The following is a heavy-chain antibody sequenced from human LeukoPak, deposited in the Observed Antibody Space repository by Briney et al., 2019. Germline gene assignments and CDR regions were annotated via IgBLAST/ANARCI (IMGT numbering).Heavy chain of an antibody. J-gene: IGHJ1*01. CDR2: ISGSGVTT. D-gene: IGHD1-26*01. CDR3: AKKVVVGATSPYSDFQD. CDR1: GFTFSSYA. V-gene: IGHV3-23*01. Sequence: GGSLRLSCAGSGFTFSSYAMSWVRQAPGEGLEWVSAISGSGVTTHYAGSVKGRFSISRDNSKNTLYLQMNSLRAEDTALYYCAKKVVVGATSPYSDFQDWGQGTLVTVSS.